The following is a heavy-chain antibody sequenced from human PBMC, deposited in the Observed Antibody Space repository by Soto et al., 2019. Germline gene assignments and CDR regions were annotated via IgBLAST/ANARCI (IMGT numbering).Heavy chain of an antibody. CDR3: ASRYYDILTGSHWFDP. CDR1: GGSISNGGYS. CDR2: IYHSGST. V-gene: IGHV4-30-2*01. Sequence: QLQLQESGSGLVKPSQTLSLTCAVSGGSISNGGYSWSWIRQPPGKGLEWIGYIYHSGSTYYNPSLKSRVTISVDRSKNQFSLKLSSVTAADTAVYYCASRYYDILTGSHWFDPWGQGTLVTVSS. D-gene: IGHD3-9*01. J-gene: IGHJ5*02.